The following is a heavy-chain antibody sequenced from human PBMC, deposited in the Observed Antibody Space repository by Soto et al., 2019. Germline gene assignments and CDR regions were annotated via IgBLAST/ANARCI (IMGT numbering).Heavy chain of an antibody. J-gene: IGHJ6*02. CDR3: ARAAPDSPYYYDSSGYYYYYGMDV. Sequence: GGSLRLSCAASGFTVSINYMSWVREAPGKGLEWVSVIYSGGSTYYADSVKGRFTISRDNSKNTLYLQMNSLRAEDTAVYYCARAAPDSPYYYDSSGYYYYYGMDVWGQGTTVTVSS. V-gene: IGHV3-53*01. D-gene: IGHD3-22*01. CDR1: GFTVSINY. CDR2: IYSGGST.